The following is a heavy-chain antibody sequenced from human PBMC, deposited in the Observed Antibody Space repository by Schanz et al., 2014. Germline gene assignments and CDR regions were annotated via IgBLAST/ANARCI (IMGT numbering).Heavy chain of an antibody. CDR3: AKYRYSVFDFDY. CDR2: ISGSGVIT. Sequence: EVQLVESGGGLVQPGGSLRLSCAASRFTFSNYAMSWVRQAPGKGLEWVSGISGSGVITYYEDSVKGRFTISRDNSKNTLYLQMNSLRAEDTAIYYCAKYRYSVFDFDYWGQGTLVTVS. CDR1: RFTFSNYA. J-gene: IGHJ4*02. V-gene: IGHV3-23*04. D-gene: IGHD3-16*02.